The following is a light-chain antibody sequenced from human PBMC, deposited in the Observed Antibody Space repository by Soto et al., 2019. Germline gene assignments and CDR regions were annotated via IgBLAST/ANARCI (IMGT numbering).Light chain of an antibody. Sequence: QSVLTQPPSASGTPGQRVTISCSGSSSNIGTNTVNWYQHLPGSAPKLLIYSNNQRPSGVPDRFSGSKSGTSASLAISGLQPGDEADYHCEAWDGSLNAVLFGGGTKLTVL. CDR1: SSNIGTNT. V-gene: IGLV1-44*01. CDR3: EAWDGSLNAVL. J-gene: IGLJ2*01. CDR2: SNN.